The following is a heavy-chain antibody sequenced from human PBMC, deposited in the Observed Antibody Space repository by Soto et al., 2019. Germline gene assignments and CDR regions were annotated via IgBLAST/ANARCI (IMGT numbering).Heavy chain of an antibody. CDR2: TYYRSKWYN. J-gene: IGHJ4*02. Sequence: SQTLSLTCAISVDIVSSNTAAWNCIRQSPSRGLEWLGRTYYRSKWYNDYAVSVKSRITINPDTSKNQFSLQLNSVAPEDTAVYYCATGNYYFDYWGQGTLVTVSS. V-gene: IGHV6-1*01. CDR1: VDIVSSNTAA. CDR3: ATGNYYFDY.